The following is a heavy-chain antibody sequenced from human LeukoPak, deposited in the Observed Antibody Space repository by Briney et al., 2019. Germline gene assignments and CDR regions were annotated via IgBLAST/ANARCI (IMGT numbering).Heavy chain of an antibody. V-gene: IGHV1-18*01. D-gene: IGHD2-2*01. CDR3: ARQIVVVPAVNDAFDI. J-gene: IGHJ3*02. Sequence: GASVKVSCKASGYTFTSYGISWVRQAPGQGLEWMGWISAYNGNTNYAQKLQGRVTMTTDTSTSTAYMELRSLRSDDTAVYYCARQIVVVPAVNDAFDIWGQGTMVTVSS. CDR2: ISAYNGNT. CDR1: GYTFTSYG.